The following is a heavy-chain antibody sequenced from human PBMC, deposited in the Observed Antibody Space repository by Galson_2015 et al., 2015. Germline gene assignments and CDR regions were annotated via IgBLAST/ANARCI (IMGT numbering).Heavy chain of an antibody. CDR1: GFTFSSYG. J-gene: IGHJ4*02. CDR3: ARDRGPVVPAVGNFDY. Sequence: SLRLSCAASGFTFSSYGMHWVRQAPGKGLEWVAVIWYDGSNKYYADSVKGRFTISRDNSKNTLYLQMNSLRAEDTAVYYCARDRGPVVPAVGNFDYWGQGTLVTVSS. D-gene: IGHD2-2*01. V-gene: IGHV3-33*01. CDR2: IWYDGSNK.